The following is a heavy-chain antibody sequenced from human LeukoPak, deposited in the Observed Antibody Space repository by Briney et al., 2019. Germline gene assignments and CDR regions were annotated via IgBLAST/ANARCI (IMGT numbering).Heavy chain of an antibody. D-gene: IGHD4-23*01. J-gene: IGHJ4*02. CDR3: ARRSDYGSNGNYFDY. CDR1: GFTFNTYG. CDR2: ISYRDTNT. V-gene: IGHV3-23*01. Sequence: WGTLRLSCAASGFTFNTYGMSWVRQAPGKGLEWVSLISYRDTNTYYAVSVEGVLTISRDNSKNTLYMQMNSLRAEDTAVYYCARRSDYGSNGNYFDYWGQGTPVTVSS.